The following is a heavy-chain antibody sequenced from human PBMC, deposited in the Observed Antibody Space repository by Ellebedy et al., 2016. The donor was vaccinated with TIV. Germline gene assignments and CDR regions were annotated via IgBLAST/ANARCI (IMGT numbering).Heavy chain of an antibody. D-gene: IGHD6-13*01. Sequence: GESLKISXVASGFPFTSYWMSWVRQAPGKGLEWVANIKQDGSEKYFLDSVKGRFTISRDNAKNSLYLQMNSLRAEDTAVYYCARDSRSLPYWGQGTLVTVSS. CDR1: GFPFTSYW. J-gene: IGHJ4*02. CDR2: IKQDGSEK. V-gene: IGHV3-7*01. CDR3: ARDSRSLPY.